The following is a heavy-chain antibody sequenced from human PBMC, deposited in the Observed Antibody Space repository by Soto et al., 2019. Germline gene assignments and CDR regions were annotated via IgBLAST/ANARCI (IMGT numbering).Heavy chain of an antibody. Sequence: QVHLVQSGAEVKKPGPSVKVSCKGSGYTFTSYGITWVRQAPGQGLEWMGWIGAHNGNTDYAQKLPGRVTVTRDTSTSTAYMELRILRSDDTAVYYCARGRYGDYWGQGALVTVSS. V-gene: IGHV1-18*01. CDR2: IGAHNGNT. CDR1: GYTFTSYG. CDR3: ARGRYGDY. D-gene: IGHD1-1*01. J-gene: IGHJ4*02.